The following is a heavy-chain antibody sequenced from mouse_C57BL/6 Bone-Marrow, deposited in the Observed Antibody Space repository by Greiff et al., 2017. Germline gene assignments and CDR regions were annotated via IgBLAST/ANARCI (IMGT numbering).Heavy chain of an antibody. CDR1: GFTFSDYG. V-gene: IGHV5-17*01. D-gene: IGHD3-2*01. CDR3: ARRRQRGWFAY. Sequence: EVKLMESGGGLVKPGGSLKLSCAASGFTFSDYGMHWVRQAPEKGLEWVAYISSGSSTIYYADTVKGRFTISRDNATNTLYLQMTSLRSEDTAMYYCARRRQRGWFAYWGQGTLVTVSA. J-gene: IGHJ3*01. CDR2: ISSGSSTI.